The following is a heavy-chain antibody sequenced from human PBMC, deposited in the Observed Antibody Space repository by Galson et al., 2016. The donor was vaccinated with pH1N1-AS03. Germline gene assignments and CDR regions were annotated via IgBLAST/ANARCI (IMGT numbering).Heavy chain of an antibody. V-gene: IGHV2-5*02. CDR1: GVSVTSSGVG. Sequence: PALVKPPQTLTLTCSVSGVSVTSSGVGVGWFRQPPGKALEWLALVYWDETRRYSPSLKNRLTINKDSSKNQVVLTVTNVDPLDIATYFCALPKSGVNHFEIWGRGTMVTVSS. CDR3: ALPKSGVNHFEI. J-gene: IGHJ3*02. CDR2: VYWDETR. D-gene: IGHD3-10*01.